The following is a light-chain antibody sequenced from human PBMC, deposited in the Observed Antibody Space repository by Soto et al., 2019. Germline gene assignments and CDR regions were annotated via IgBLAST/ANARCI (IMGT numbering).Light chain of an antibody. CDR1: QSISSY. J-gene: IGKJ4*01. CDR3: QQSYSTRPLT. CDR2: AAS. V-gene: IGKV1-39*01. Sequence: DIQMTQSPSSLSASVGDRVTITCRASQSISSYLNWYQQKPGKAPKLLIYAASSLQSGVPSRFSGSGSGTDFPLTISSLRPEDFATYFCQQSYSTRPLTFGGGTKVEIK.